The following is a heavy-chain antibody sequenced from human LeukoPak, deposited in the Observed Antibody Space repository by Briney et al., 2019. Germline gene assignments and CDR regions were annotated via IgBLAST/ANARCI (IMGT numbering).Heavy chain of an antibody. D-gene: IGHD3-10*01. CDR3: ARDSRYRSGSYYPDDYFDY. V-gene: IGHV3-74*01. CDR1: GFTFSSYW. CDR2: INSDGSST. Sequence: PEGSLRLSCAASGFTFSSYWMHWVRQAPGKGLVWVSRINSDGSSTSYADSVKGRFTISGDNAKNTLYLQMNSLRAEDTAVYYCARDSRYRSGSYYPDDYFDYWGQGTLVTVSS. J-gene: IGHJ4*02.